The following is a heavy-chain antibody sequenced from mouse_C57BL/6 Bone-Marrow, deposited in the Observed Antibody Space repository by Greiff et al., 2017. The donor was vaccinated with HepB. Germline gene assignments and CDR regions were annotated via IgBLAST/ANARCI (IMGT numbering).Heavy chain of an antibody. Sequence: EVKVVESGGGLVKPGGSLKLSCAASGFTFSSYALSWVRQTLEKRLEWFATISDGGSYTYYPDNVKGRFTISRDNAKNNLYLQMSNLKSEDTAMYYCARGPIITTVVAGAMDYWGQGTSVTVAS. J-gene: IGHJ4*01. CDR1: GFTFSSYA. CDR2: ISDGGSYT. V-gene: IGHV5-4*03. D-gene: IGHD1-1*01. CDR3: ARGPIITTVVAGAMDY.